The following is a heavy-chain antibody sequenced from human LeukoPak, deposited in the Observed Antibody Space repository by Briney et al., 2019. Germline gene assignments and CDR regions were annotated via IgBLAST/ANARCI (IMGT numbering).Heavy chain of an antibody. CDR3: ARDEEFGEHYGMDV. V-gene: IGHV3-48*02. D-gene: IGHD3-10*01. J-gene: IGHJ6*02. CDR2: ITASGTAM. Sequence: GGSLRLSCAASGFTFSSYSMNWVRQAPGKGLEWVSHITASGTAMFYADSVKGRFTISRDNAKNSLYLQMNSLRDEDTAVYYCARDEEFGEHYGMDVWGQGTTVTVSS. CDR1: GFTFSSYS.